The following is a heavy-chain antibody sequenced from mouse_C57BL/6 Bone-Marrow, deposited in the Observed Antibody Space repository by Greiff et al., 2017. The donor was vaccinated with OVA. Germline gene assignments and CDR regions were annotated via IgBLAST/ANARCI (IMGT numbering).Heavy chain of an antibody. V-gene: IGHV14-4*01. Sequence: VHVKQSGAELVRPGASVKLSCTASGFNIKDDYMHWVKQRPEQGLEWIGWIDPENGDTEYASKFQGKATITADTSSNTAYLQLSSLTSEDTAVYYCTTYYYGSYYAMDYWGQGTSVTVSS. D-gene: IGHD1-1*01. J-gene: IGHJ4*01. CDR2: IDPENGDT. CDR3: TTYYYGSYYAMDY. CDR1: GFNIKDDY.